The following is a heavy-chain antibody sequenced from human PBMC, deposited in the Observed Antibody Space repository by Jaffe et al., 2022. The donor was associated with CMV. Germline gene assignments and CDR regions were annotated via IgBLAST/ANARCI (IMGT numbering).Heavy chain of an antibody. CDR2: IDWDDDK. Sequence: QVTLRESGPALVKPTQTLTLTCTFSGFSLSTSGMCVSWIRQPPGKALEWLARIDWDDDKYYSTSLKTRLTISKDTSKNQVVLTMTNMDPVDTATYYCARIREAGSGDYFDYWGQGTLVTVSS. V-gene: IGHV2-70*15. J-gene: IGHJ4*02. CDR1: GFSLSTSGMC. D-gene: IGHD2-15*01. CDR3: ARIREAGSGDYFDY.